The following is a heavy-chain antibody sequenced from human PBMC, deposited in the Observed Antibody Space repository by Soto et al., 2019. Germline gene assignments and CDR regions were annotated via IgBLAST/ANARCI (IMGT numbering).Heavy chain of an antibody. J-gene: IGHJ4*02. CDR1: GFTFSSYS. CDR2: ISSSSYI. D-gene: IGHD3-3*01. Sequence: PGGSLRLSCAASGFTFSSYSMNWVHQAPGKGLEWVSSISSSSYIYYADSVKGRFTISRDNAKNSLYLQMNSLRAEDTAVYYCARDGVRFLEWLLVWGQGTLVTVSS. CDR3: ARDGVRFLEWLLV. V-gene: IGHV3-21*01.